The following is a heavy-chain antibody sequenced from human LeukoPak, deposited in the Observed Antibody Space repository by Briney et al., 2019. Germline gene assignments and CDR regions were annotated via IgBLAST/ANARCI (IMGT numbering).Heavy chain of an antibody. J-gene: IGHJ4*02. D-gene: IGHD1-14*01. CDR1: GGSISSSSYY. Sequence: SETLSLTCTVSGGSISSSSYYWGWIRQPPGKGLEWIGSIYYSGSTYYNPSLKSRVTISVDTSKNQFSLKLSSVTAADTAVYYCARDHLTGYYFDYWGQGTLVTVSS. V-gene: IGHV4-39*07. CDR2: IYYSGST. CDR3: ARDHLTGYYFDY.